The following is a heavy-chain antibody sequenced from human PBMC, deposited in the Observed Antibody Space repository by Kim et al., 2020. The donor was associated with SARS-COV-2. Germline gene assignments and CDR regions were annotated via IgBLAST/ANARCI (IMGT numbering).Heavy chain of an antibody. CDR1: GYTFTRYS. J-gene: IGHJ4*02. Sequence: ASVNVSCKAFGYTFTRYSLHWVRQAPGQGLEWLGLINPSGGSTTYAQKFQDRVTMTRDTSTRTAYMELSSLRSEDTALYYCARDWGPGSYYTETWGQGTLVTVTS. D-gene: IGHD3-10*01. CDR2: INPSGGST. V-gene: IGHV1-46*01. CDR3: ARDWGPGSYYTET.